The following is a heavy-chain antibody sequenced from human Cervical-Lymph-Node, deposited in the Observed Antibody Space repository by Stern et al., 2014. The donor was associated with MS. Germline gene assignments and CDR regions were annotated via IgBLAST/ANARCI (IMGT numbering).Heavy chain of an antibody. J-gene: IGHJ2*01. CDR1: GFIFNNYW. V-gene: IGHV3-7*01. CDR2: IKQDGSEK. Sequence: EVHLVESGGALVQPGGSLRLSCAASGFIFNNYWMHWVRQAPGKGLEWVANIKQDGSEKYYVDSVKGRFTISRDNAKNSLYLQMNSLRAEDTAVYYCARRYFDLWGRGTLVTVSS. CDR3: ARRYFDL.